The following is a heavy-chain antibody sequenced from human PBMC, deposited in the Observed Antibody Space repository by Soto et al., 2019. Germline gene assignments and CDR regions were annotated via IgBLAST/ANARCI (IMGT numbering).Heavy chain of an antibody. CDR1: GYGFTTYG. J-gene: IGHJ4*02. CDR3: ARGRYGDY. CDR2: ISAHNGNT. Sequence: QVHLVQSGAEVKKPGASVKVSCKGSGYGFTTYGITWVRQAPGQGLEWMAWISAHNGNTNYAQKVQGRVNVTRDTSTSTAYMELRSLRSGDTAVYYCARGRYGDYWGQGALVTVSS. V-gene: IGHV1-18*01. D-gene: IGHD1-1*01.